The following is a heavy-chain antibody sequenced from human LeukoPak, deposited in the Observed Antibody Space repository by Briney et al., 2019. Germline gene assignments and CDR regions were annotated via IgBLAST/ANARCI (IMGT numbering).Heavy chain of an antibody. CDR2: INSDGRS. CDR1: GFTFSNYW. V-gene: IGHV3-74*01. CDR3: ARGGSSTWTKPYYFDY. J-gene: IGHJ4*02. D-gene: IGHD2-2*01. Sequence: PGGSLRLSCAASGFTFSNYWIHWVRQAPGKGLVCVSRINSDGRSSYADSVKGRFTISRDNAKNTVYLEINSLRAEDTAIYYCARGGSSTWTKPYYFDYWGQGTLAAVSS.